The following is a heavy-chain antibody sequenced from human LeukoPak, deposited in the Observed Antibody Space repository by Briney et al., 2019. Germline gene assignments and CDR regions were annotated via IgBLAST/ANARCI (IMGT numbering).Heavy chain of an antibody. CDR3: ASILLWYVYDY. Sequence: PGGSLRLSCAASGFTFSSYAMHWVRQAPGEGLEWVSAISDSGGSTYYTDSVKGRFTISRDNSKNTLYLQMNSLRAEDTAVYYCASILLWYVYDYWGQGTLVTVSS. CDR2: ISDSGGST. CDR1: GFTFSSYA. D-gene: IGHD3-10*01. J-gene: IGHJ4*02. V-gene: IGHV3-23*01.